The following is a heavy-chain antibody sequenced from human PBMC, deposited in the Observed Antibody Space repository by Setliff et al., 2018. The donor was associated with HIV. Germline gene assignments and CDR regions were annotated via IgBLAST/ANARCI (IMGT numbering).Heavy chain of an antibody. CDR2: IYYSGST. CDR3: ARRDGYSYGFYFDY. J-gene: IGHJ4*02. CDR1: GGPISSSTYY. D-gene: IGHD5-18*01. V-gene: IGHV4-39*01. Sequence: ETLSLTCTASGGPISSSTYYWGWIRQPPGKGLEWIGTIYYSGSTYYNPPLKSRPTISVDTSKNQFSLKLSSVTAADTAVYYCARRDGYSYGFYFDYWGQGTLVTVSS.